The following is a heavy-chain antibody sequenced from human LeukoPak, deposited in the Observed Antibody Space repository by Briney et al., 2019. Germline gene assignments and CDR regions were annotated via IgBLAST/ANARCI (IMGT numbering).Heavy chain of an antibody. J-gene: IGHJ4*02. D-gene: IGHD4-11*01. CDR1: GGSISSSSYY. CDR2: IYNSGSI. CDR3: VRDYSNFVQGD. V-gene: IGHV4-39*02. Sequence: PSETLSLTCTVSGGSISSSSYYWSWIRQHPGKGLEWIGCIYNSGSIYKNPSLKSRLTIFADTSKNQFSLKMTSVTAADTAVYYCVRDYSNFVQGDWGQGTLVTVSS.